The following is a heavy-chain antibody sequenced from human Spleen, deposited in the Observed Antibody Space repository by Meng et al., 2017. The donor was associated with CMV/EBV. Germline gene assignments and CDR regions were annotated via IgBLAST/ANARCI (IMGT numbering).Heavy chain of an antibody. J-gene: IGHJ4*02. Sequence: GESLKISCTASGFTFNKYYMSWIRQAPGKGLEWVTHISSTGSAVSYADSVKGRFTISRDNAKNSLFLQMNTLRAEDTAVYYCARGGTRNWYRFDYWGQGTLVTVSS. CDR3: ARGGTRNWYRFDY. V-gene: IGHV3-11*01. CDR1: GFTFNKYY. CDR2: ISSTGSAV. D-gene: IGHD1-20*01.